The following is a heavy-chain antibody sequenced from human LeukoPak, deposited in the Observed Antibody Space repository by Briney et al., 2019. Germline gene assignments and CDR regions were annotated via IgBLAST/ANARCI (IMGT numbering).Heavy chain of an antibody. CDR2: IYSDGST. D-gene: IGHD1-26*01. V-gene: IGHV3-66*02. CDR1: GFAFSTNY. Sequence: GGSLRLSCAASGFAFSTNYLSWVRQAPGKGLEWVSVIYSDGSTYYTDSVTGRFTISRDNSKNTLYLQMNSLRPEDTAVYYCARDQRSESYYPWGWFDPWGQGTLVTVSS. J-gene: IGHJ5*02. CDR3: ARDQRSESYYPWGWFDP.